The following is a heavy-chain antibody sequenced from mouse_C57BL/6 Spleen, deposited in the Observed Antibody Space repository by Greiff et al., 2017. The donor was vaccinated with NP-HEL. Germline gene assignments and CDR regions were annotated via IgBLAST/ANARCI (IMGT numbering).Heavy chain of an antibody. CDR2: IHPNSGST. CDR3: STVVAKDWYFDV. V-gene: IGHV1-64*01. Sequence: QVQLQQPGAELVKPGASVKLSCKASGYTFTSYWMHWVKQRPGQGLEWIGMIHPNSGSTNYNEKFKSKATLTVDKSYSTAYMQLSSLTSEDSAVYYCSTVVAKDWYFDVWGTGTTVTVSS. J-gene: IGHJ1*03. CDR1: GYTFTSYW. D-gene: IGHD1-1*01.